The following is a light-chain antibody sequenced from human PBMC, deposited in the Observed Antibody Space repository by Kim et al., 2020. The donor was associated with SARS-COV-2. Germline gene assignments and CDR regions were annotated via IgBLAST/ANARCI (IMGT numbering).Light chain of an antibody. CDR2: DVS. Sequence: QSALTQPASVSGSPGQSITISCTGTSSDVGGYNYVSWYQQHPGKAPKLMIYDVSKRPSGVSNRFSGSKSGNTASLTISGLQAEDEADYYCSSYTSSSAGWWFGGGTQLTVL. CDR3: SSYTSSSAGWW. CDR1: SSDVGGYNY. V-gene: IGLV2-14*01. J-gene: IGLJ3*02.